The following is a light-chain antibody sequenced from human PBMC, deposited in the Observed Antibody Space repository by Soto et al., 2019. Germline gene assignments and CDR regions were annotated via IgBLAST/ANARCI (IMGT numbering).Light chain of an antibody. V-gene: IGKV3-15*01. CDR3: QSKA. CDR1: QSVSSN. J-gene: IGKJ2*01. Sequence: EIVMTQSPATLSVSPGERATLSCRASQSVSSNLAWYQQKPGQAPRLLIYGASTSATGIPARFSGSGSGTEFTLTISSLQSEDFAVYYCQSKAFGQGTKLEIK. CDR2: GAS.